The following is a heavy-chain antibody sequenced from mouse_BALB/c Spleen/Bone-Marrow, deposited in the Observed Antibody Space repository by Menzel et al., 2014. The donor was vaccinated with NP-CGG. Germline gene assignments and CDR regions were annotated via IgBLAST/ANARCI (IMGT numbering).Heavy chain of an antibody. CDR3: ARHNYGYYAMDY. D-gene: IGHD1-1*01. CDR1: GFTFXSYG. V-gene: IGHV5-6*01. Sequence: EVQLVESGGDLVKSGGSLKLSCAASGFTFXSYGMSWVRRTPDKRLEWVAIISSGGSYTYYPDSVKGRFTISRDNAKNTLDLQMSSLKSEDTAMYYCARHNYGYYAMDYWGQGTSVTVSS. J-gene: IGHJ4*01. CDR2: ISSGGSYT.